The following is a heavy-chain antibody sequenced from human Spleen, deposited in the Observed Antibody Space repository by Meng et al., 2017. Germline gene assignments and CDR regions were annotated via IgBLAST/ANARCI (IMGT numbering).Heavy chain of an antibody. Sequence: GESLKISCAASGFTFSSYAMHWVRQAPGKGLEWVAVISYDGSNKYYADSVKGRFTISRDNAKNSLYLQMNSLRAEDTAVYYCARTWVLDYWGQGTLVTVSS. V-gene: IGHV3-30*07. CDR2: ISYDGSNK. CDR1: GFTFSSYA. CDR3: ARTWVLDY. D-gene: IGHD7-27*01. J-gene: IGHJ4*02.